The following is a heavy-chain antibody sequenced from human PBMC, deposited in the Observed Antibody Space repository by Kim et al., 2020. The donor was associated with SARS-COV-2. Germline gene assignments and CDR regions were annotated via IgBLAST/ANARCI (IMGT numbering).Heavy chain of an antibody. J-gene: IGHJ3*02. D-gene: IGHD1-26*01. CDR3: ARDRPAWYSGSLDAFDI. V-gene: IGHV1-46*01. Sequence: FQGRVTMTRDTSTSTVDMELSSLRSEDTAVYYCARDRPAWYSGSLDAFDIWGQGTMVTVSS.